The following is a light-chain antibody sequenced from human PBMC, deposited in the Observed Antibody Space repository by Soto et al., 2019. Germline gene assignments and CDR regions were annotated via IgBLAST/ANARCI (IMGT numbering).Light chain of an antibody. CDR2: ADN. V-gene: IGLV2-23*01. J-gene: IGLJ1*01. CDR1: SSDVASHNL. CDR3: CSYTHTSTYV. Sequence: QSVLTQPASVSGSPGQSITISCTGSSSDVASHNLVSWYQQHPGKVPRLIIYADNRRPSGFSNRFSGSRSDNTASLTVSGLQAEDEADYFCCSYTHTSTYVFGSGTKLTVL.